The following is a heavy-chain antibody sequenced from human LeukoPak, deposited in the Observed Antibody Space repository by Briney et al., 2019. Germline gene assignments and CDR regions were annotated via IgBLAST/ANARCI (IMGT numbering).Heavy chain of an antibody. CDR2: INHSGSS. Sequence: SGTLPLTFAGYGGSFRGYYWSWVRQPPGKGLEWGGEINHSGSSNYNPSLKSRVTISVDTSKDQFSLKLSSVTAADTAVYYCARRRMRGYYGSGSYYNPNWFDPWGQGTLVTVSS. J-gene: IGHJ5*02. V-gene: IGHV4-34*01. CDR1: GGSFRGYY. D-gene: IGHD3-10*01. CDR3: ARRRMRGYYGSGSYYNPNWFDP.